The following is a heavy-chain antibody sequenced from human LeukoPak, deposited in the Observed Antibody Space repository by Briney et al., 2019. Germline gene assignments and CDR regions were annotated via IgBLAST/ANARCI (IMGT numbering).Heavy chain of an antibody. CDR3: ARNLMVRGVIMIDY. J-gene: IGHJ4*02. D-gene: IGHD3-10*01. CDR1: GYTFTSYA. Sequence: GASVTVSCTASGYTFTSYAMNWVRQAPGQGLEWMGWINTNTGNPTYAQGFTGRFVFSLDTSVSTAYLQISSLKAEDTAVYYCARNLMVRGVIMIDYWGQGTLVTVSS. CDR2: INTNTGNP. V-gene: IGHV7-4-1*02.